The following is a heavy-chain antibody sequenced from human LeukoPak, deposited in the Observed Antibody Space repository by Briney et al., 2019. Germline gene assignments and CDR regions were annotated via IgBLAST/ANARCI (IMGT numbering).Heavy chain of an antibody. CDR3: AKVVGPLHPSGLCFDY. CDR1: GFTFSSYA. CDR2: ISGSGGST. V-gene: IGHV3-23*01. J-gene: IGHJ4*02. D-gene: IGHD1-26*01. Sequence: GGSLRLSCAASGFTFSSYAMSWVRQAPGKGLEWVSAISGSGGSTYYADSVKGRFTISRDNSKNTLYLQMNSLRAEDTAVYYCAKVVGPLHPSGLCFDYWGQGTLVTVSS.